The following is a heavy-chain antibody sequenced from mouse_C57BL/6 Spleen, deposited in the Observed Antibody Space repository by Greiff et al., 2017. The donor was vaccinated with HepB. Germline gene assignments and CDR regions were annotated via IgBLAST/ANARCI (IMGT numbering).Heavy chain of an antibody. J-gene: IGHJ2*01. D-gene: IGHD3-2*02. V-gene: IGHV1-80*01. CDR3: ARERRQLRPYFDY. CDR1: GYAFSSYW. Sequence: QVQLQQSGAELVKPGASVKISCKASGYAFSSYWMNWVKQRPGKGLEWIGQIYPGDGDTNYNGKFKGKATLTADKSSSTAYMQLSSLTSEDSAVYFCARERRQLRPYFDYWGQGTTLTVSS. CDR2: IYPGDGDT.